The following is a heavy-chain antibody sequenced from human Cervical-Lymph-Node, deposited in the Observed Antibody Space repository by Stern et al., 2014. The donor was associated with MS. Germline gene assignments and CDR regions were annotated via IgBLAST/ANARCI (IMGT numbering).Heavy chain of an antibody. CDR2: ISAYNGNT. CDR1: GYTFTSYG. CDR3: ARDPTPQCDFWSGYFSGCDDYFDY. Sequence: QVQLVESGAEVKKPGASVKVSCKASGYTFTSYGISWVRQAPGQGLEWMGWISAYNGNTNYAQKLQGRVTMTTDTSTSTAYMELRSLRSDDTAVYYCARDPTPQCDFWSGYFSGCDDYFDYWGQGTLVTVSS. J-gene: IGHJ4*02. V-gene: IGHV1-18*01. D-gene: IGHD3-3*01.